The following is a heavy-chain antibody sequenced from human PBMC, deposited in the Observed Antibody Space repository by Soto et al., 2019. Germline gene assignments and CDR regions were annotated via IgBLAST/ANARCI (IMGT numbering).Heavy chain of an antibody. CDR1: SAPVSSTTYT. J-gene: IGHJ4*02. CDR3: ARSDGRY. V-gene: IGHV4-39*01. CDR2: VYYGGRS. Sequence: SEPLSLTSTVSSAPVSSTTYTWGWIRQPPGKGLEWVASVYYGGRSYYTPSLNSRVTISVATSKNQFSLKMTSVTAADTAVYYCARSDGRYWGQGTLVTVSS.